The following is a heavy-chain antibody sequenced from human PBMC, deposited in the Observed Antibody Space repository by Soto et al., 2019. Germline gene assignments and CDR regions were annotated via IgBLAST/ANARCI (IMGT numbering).Heavy chain of an antibody. CDR1: GFTFSSYA. Sequence: GGSLRLSCAASGFTFSSYAMSWVRQAPGKGLEWVSAISGSGGSTYYADSVKGRFTISRDNSKNTLYLQMNSLRAEDTAVYYCAKNHCSSTSCYLGYFDYWGQGTLVTVSS. D-gene: IGHD2-2*01. V-gene: IGHV3-23*01. J-gene: IGHJ4*02. CDR2: ISGSGGST. CDR3: AKNHCSSTSCYLGYFDY.